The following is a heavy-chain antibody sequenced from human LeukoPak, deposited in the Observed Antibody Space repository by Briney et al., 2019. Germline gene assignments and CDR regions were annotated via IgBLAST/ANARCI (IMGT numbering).Heavy chain of an antibody. Sequence: GGSLRLSCAASGFTFSNYWMTWVRQAPGKGLEWVSAISGSGGRIYYGASVKGRFTISRDNSKNTLNLQMNSPYYCATSKYSGSYWGQGTLVTVSS. D-gene: IGHD1-26*01. V-gene: IGHV3-23*01. J-gene: IGHJ4*02. CDR2: ISGSGGRI. CDR3: SY. CDR1: GFTFSNYW.